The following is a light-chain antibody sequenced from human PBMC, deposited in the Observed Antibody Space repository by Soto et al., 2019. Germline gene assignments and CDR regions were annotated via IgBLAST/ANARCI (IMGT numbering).Light chain of an antibody. V-gene: IGLV2-14*01. Sequence: QSALTQPASVSGSPGQSITISCTGTSSDVGGYNYVSWYQQHPGKAPKLMIYEVRNRPSGVSSRFSGSKSGNTASLTISGLQAEDEADYNCSSYTRSSAIVLFGGGTKLTVL. J-gene: IGLJ2*01. CDR3: SSYTRSSAIVL. CDR1: SSDVGGYNY. CDR2: EVR.